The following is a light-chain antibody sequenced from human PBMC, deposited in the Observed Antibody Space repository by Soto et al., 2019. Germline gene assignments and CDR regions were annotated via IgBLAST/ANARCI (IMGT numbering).Light chain of an antibody. J-gene: IGLJ2*01. CDR2: ANN. CDR1: SSNIGAGFD. V-gene: IGLV1-40*01. Sequence: QSVLTQPPSVSGAPGQRVTISCTGNSSNIGAGFDVHWYQQLPGTAPKLLIYANNNRPSGVPDRFSGSKSGTSASLAITGLQDDDEDDYYCQYYDSILRGSLFGGGTKLTVL. CDR3: QYYDSILRGSL.